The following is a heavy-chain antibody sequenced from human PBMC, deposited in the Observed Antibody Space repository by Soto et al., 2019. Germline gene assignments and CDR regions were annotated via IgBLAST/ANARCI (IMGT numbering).Heavy chain of an antibody. D-gene: IGHD2-21*02. CDR2: IIPIFGTA. J-gene: IGHJ5*02. V-gene: IGHV1-69*13. CDR3: ARAYCGGDCYPHFDP. CDR1: GGTFSSYA. Sequence: ASVKVSCKASGGTFSSYAISWVRQAPGQGLEWMGGIIPIFGTANYAQKFQGRVTITADESTSTAYMELSSLRSEDTAVYYCARAYCGGDCYPHFDPWGQGTLVTVSS.